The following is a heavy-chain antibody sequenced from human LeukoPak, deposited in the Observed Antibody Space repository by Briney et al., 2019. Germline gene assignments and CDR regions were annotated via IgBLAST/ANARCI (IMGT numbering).Heavy chain of an antibody. J-gene: IGHJ4*02. CDR3: ARDRAYCGGDCFGY. CDR2: IYSGGST. V-gene: IGHV3-53*01. D-gene: IGHD2-21*01. Sequence: GGSLRLSCAASGFTVSSNYMSRVRQAPGKGLEWVSVIYSGGSTYYADSVKGRFTISRDNSKDTLYLQMNSLRAEDTAVYYCARDRAYCGGDCFGYWGQGTLVTVSS. CDR1: GFTVSSNY.